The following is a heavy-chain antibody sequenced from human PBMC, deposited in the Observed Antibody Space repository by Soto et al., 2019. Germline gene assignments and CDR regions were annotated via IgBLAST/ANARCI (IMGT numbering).Heavy chain of an antibody. CDR3: AKDGYCGGDCYSVSNRFFDY. CDR2: ISGSGGST. Sequence: EVQLLESGGGLVQPGGSLRLSCAASGFTFSSYAMSWVRQAPGKGLEWGSAISGSGGSTYYADSVKGRFTISRDNSKNTLYLQMNSLRAEDTAVYYCAKDGYCGGDCYSVSNRFFDYWGQGTLVTVSS. J-gene: IGHJ4*02. D-gene: IGHD2-21*02. CDR1: GFTFSSYA. V-gene: IGHV3-23*01.